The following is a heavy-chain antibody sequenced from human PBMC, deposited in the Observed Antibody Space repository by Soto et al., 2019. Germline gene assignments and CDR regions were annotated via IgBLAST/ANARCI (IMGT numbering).Heavy chain of an antibody. CDR1: GFTFSGYW. Sequence: EVQLVESGGGLVQPGGSLRLSCAASGFTFSGYWMHWVRQAPGKGLVWVSRISSDGSSTNYADSLKDRFTISRDNAKNTLYLQMNSLRAEDTAVYYCASETIRAFDIWGQGTMVTVSS. V-gene: IGHV3-74*01. CDR2: ISSDGSST. J-gene: IGHJ3*02. D-gene: IGHD3-9*01. CDR3: ASETIRAFDI.